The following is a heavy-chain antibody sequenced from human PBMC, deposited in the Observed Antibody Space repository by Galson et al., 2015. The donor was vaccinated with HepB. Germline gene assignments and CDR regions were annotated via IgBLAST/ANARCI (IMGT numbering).Heavy chain of an antibody. CDR1: GYTFTSYG. J-gene: IGHJ4*02. CDR2: IKPNNGDK. Sequence: SVKVSCKASGYTFTSYGISWVRQAPGQRLEWVGWIKPNNGDKNYAQKFQGRVTMTRDTSNTTDYMGLSRLTSDDTAVYYCAREPPPRGYNHGLANFDFWGQGTLVTVAS. CDR3: AREPPPRGYNHGLANFDF. V-gene: IGHV1-2*02. D-gene: IGHD1-1*01.